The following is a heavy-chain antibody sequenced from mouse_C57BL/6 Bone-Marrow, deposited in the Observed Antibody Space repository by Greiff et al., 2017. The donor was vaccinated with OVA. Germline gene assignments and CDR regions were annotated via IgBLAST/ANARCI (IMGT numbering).Heavy chain of an antibody. CDR2: ISSGGSYN. V-gene: IGHV5-6*02. J-gene: IGHJ2*01. CDR3: ARPGFNYIDY. D-gene: IGHD1-2*01. CDR1: GFTFSSYG. Sequence: DVKLVESGGDLVKPGGSLTLSCAASGFTFSSYGMSWVRQTPDKRLEWVATISSGGSYNYYPDSVKGSFTISRDNAKNTLYLQMSRLKSEDTARYYCARPGFNYIDYGGQGTTLTVAS.